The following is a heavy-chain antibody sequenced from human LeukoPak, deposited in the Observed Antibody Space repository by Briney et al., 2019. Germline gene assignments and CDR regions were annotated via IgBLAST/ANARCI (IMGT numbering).Heavy chain of an antibody. CDR2: IGTAGDT. V-gene: IGHV3-13*01. J-gene: IGHJ4*02. D-gene: IGHD1-1*01. Sequence: GGSLRLSCAASGFTFSDYDMHWVRQATGEGLEWVSAIGTAGDTYYTGSVKGRSTISRENAKNSLYLQMNSLRAGDTAVYYCARVAKERVGGVYYFDYWGQGTLVTVSS. CDR3: ARVAKERVGGVYYFDY. CDR1: GFTFSDYD.